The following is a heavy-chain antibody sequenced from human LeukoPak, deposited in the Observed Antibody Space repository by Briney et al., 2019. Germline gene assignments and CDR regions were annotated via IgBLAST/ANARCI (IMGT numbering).Heavy chain of an antibody. CDR3: AREGEDITMVRGVIITYHAFDI. CDR1: GGTFSSYA. CDR2: IIPIFGTA. Sequence: GASVKVSCKASGGTFSSYAISWVRQAPGQGLEWMGGIIPIFGTANYAQKFQGRVTITADESTSTAYMELSSLRSEDTAVYYCAREGEDITMVRGVIITYHAFDIWGQGTMVTVSS. D-gene: IGHD3-10*01. V-gene: IGHV1-69*13. J-gene: IGHJ3*02.